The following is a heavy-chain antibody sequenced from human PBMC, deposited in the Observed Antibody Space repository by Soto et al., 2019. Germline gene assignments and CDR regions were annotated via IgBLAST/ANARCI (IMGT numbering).Heavy chain of an antibody. CDR2: MNANTGNT. CDR3: ARAPLNWNYVWFDP. V-gene: IGHV1-8*01. CDR1: GYTFTSYD. Sequence: ASVKVSCKTSGYTFTSYDINWVRQATGQGLEWMGWMNANTGNTGYAQKLQGRVTMTTDTSTSTAYMELRSLRSDDTAVYYCARAPLNWNYVWFDPWGQGTLVTVSS. D-gene: IGHD1-7*01. J-gene: IGHJ5*02.